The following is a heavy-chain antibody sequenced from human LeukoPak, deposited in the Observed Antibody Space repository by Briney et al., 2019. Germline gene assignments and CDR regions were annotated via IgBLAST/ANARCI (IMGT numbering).Heavy chain of an antibody. CDR3: AVLVGSGSRLRSAFDI. J-gene: IGHJ3*02. V-gene: IGHV3-30*03. CDR1: GFTFSSYG. D-gene: IGHD1-26*01. CDR2: ISYDGSNK. Sequence: PGGSLRLSCAASGFTFSSYGMHWVRQAPGKGLEWVAVISYDGSNKYYADSVKGRFTISRDNSKNTLYLQMNSLRAEDTAVYYCAVLVGSGSRLRSAFDIWGQGTMVTVSS.